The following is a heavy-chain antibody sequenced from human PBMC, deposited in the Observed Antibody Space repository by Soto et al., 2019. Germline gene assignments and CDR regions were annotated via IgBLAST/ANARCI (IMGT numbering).Heavy chain of an antibody. V-gene: IGHV3-7*03. CDR2: IKQDGSEK. CDR1: GFTFSSYW. D-gene: IGHD3-10*01. Sequence: GGSLRLSCAASGFTFSSYWMSWVRQAPGKGLEWVANIKQDGSEKYYVDSVKGRFTISRDNAKNSLYLQMNSLRAEDTAVYYCARDGSSGSYYSYYYGMDVWGQGTTVTV. J-gene: IGHJ6*02. CDR3: ARDGSSGSYYSYYYGMDV.